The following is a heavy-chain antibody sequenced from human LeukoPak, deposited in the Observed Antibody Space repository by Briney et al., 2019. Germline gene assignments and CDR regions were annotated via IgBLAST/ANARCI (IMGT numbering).Heavy chain of an antibody. CDR3: AKDYYVRTERPQIDY. CDR2: ISYDGSNK. Sequence: QSGGSLRLSCAASGFTFSSYGMHWVRQAPGKGLEGVAVISYDGSNKYYADSVKGRFTISRDNSKNTLYLQMNSLRAEDTAVYYCAKDYYVRTERPQIDYWGQGTLVTVSS. V-gene: IGHV3-30*18. D-gene: IGHD3-10*02. CDR1: GFTFSSYG. J-gene: IGHJ4*02.